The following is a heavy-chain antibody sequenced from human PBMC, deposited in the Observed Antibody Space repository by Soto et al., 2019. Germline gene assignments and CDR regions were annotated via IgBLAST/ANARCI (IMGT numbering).Heavy chain of an antibody. CDR2: IVVGSGNT. Sequence: SVKVSCKASGFTFTSSAVQWVRQARGQRLEWIGWIVVGSGNTNYAQKFQERVTITRDMSTSTAYMELSSLRSEDMAVYYCAADKRVNSSSFYYYYYMDVWGKGTTVTVSS. CDR1: GFTFTSSA. D-gene: IGHD6-6*01. CDR3: AADKRVNSSSFYYYYYMDV. J-gene: IGHJ6*03. V-gene: IGHV1-58*01.